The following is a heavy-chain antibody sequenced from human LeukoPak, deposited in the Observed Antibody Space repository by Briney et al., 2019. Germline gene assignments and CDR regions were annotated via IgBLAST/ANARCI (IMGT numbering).Heavy chain of an antibody. V-gene: IGHV4-59*01. J-gene: IGHJ4*02. CDR1: GGSISSYY. CDR3: ARESPGDYGLDY. CDR2: IYYSGST. Sequence: SETLSLTCTVSGGSISSYYWSWIRQPPGKGLEWIGYIYYSGSTYYNPSLKSRVTISVDTSKNQFSLKLSSVTAADTAVYYCARESPGDYGLDYWGQGTLVTVSS. D-gene: IGHD4-17*01.